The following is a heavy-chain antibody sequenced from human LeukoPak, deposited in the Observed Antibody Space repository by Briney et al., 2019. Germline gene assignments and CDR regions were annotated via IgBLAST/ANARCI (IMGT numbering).Heavy chain of an antibody. CDR1: GGSISSSSYS. V-gene: IGHV4-39*07. CDR3: V. Sequence: ETLSLTRTVSGGSISSSSYSWGRIRQPPGKGLEWIGSVYYSGSTYYNPSLKSRVTISVDTSKNQFSLNRISVTAADTADYMDVWGKRTTVTGSS. CDR2: VYYSGST. J-gene: IGHJ6*03.